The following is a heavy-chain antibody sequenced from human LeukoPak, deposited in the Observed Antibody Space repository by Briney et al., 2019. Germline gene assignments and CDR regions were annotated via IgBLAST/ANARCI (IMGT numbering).Heavy chain of an antibody. CDR2: IYYGGST. V-gene: IGHV4-59*08. CDR3: ARRYSSSWYVGFFDP. Sequence: PSETLSLTCTVSGASIRNYYWSWIRQSPGKGLEWIGYIYYGGSTNYNPSLESRVAMSVDTSKNQLSLRLSSVTAADTAIYYCARRYSSSWYVGFFDPWGQGTLVTVSS. CDR1: GASIRNYY. D-gene: IGHD6-13*01. J-gene: IGHJ5*02.